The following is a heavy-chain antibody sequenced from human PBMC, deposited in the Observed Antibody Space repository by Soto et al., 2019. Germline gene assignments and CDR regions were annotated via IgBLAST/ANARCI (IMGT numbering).Heavy chain of an antibody. CDR1: GGTFSSYT. CDR2: IIPILGIA. CDR3: ASLPGEYSGYDFNY. Sequence: ASVKVSCKASGGTFSSYTISWVRQAPGQGLEWMGRIIPILGIANYAQKFQGRVTITADKSTSTAYMELSSLRSEDTAVYYCASLPGEYSGYDFNYWGQGTLVTVSS. D-gene: IGHD5-12*01. J-gene: IGHJ4*02. V-gene: IGHV1-69*02.